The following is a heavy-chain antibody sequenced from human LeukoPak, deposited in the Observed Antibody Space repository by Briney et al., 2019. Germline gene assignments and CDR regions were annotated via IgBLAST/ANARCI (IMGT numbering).Heavy chain of an antibody. CDR2: TFYRSKWYN. J-gene: IGHJ4*02. V-gene: IGHV6-1*01. D-gene: IGHD1-1*01. Sequence: SQTLSLTCAISGDGVSRHDLTWDWVRQSPSRGLEWLGRTFYRSKWYNDYAVSVKSRITVSPDTSKNQFSLHLNSVTPEDTAVYYCARSYDWVFDYWGQGTRVTVSS. CDR1: GDGVSRHDLT. CDR3: ARSYDWVFDY.